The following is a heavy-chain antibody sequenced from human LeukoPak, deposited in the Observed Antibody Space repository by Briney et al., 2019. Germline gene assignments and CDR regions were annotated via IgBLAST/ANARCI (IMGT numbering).Heavy chain of an antibody. D-gene: IGHD2/OR15-2a*01. CDR2: ITGSGAST. CDR1: GFTFGDYA. Sequence: GGSLRLSCAASGFTFGDYAMRWVRQAPGKGLEWVSSITGSGASTDYADSVKGRVTISRDNSKKALYLQLNSLKVDDTALYFCAKGGPTVLSQFDYWGQGTLVAVSS. V-gene: IGHV3-23*01. J-gene: IGHJ4*02. CDR3: AKGGPTVLSQFDY.